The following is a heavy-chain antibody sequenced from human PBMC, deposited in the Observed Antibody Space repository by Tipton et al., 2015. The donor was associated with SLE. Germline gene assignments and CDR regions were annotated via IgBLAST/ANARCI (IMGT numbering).Heavy chain of an antibody. CDR3: ARELEGVGSQQLVN. D-gene: IGHD6-13*01. CDR1: GGSFSGYY. CDR2: INHSGST. V-gene: IGHV4-34*01. Sequence: LRLSCAVYGGSFSGYYWSWIRQPPGKGLEWIGEINHSGSTNYNPSLKSRVTISVDTSKNQFSLKLSSVTAADTAVYYCARELEGVGSQQLVNWGQGTLVTVSS. J-gene: IGHJ4*02.